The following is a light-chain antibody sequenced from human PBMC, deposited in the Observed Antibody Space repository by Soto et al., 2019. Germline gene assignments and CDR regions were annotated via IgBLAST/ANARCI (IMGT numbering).Light chain of an antibody. V-gene: IGKV3-11*01. J-gene: IGKJ4*01. CDR2: DTS. CDR1: QSVSRY. CDR3: QQRFSWPPT. Sequence: EIGLTQSPDTLSLSPGDRATISCRASQSVSRYLAWYQQKPGQAPRLLIHDTSTRATGVPDTFSGSGSGTEFTLSISSLEPEDSAMYYCQQRFSWPPTFGGGTHVEIK.